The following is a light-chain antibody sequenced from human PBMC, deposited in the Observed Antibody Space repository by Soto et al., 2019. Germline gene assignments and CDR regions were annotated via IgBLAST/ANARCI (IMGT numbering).Light chain of an antibody. CDR3: AAWDDSLNGVV. CDR1: SSNIGNNI. J-gene: IGLJ2*01. V-gene: IGLV1-44*01. Sequence: QSVLTQPPSASGTPGQRVTISCSGSSSNIGNNIVNWFQQLPGTAPKLLIYSPNQRPSGVPDRFSGSKSGTSASLAISGLQSDDEADYFCAAWDDSLNGVVFGGGTKVTVL. CDR2: SPN.